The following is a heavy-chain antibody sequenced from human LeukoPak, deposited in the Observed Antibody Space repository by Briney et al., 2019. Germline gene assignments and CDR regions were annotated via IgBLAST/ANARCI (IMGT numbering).Heavy chain of an antibody. CDR3: AREGGFYRPLDY. J-gene: IGHJ4*02. V-gene: IGHV4-4*02. CDR1: GGSVINTNW. CDR2: VHLDGRT. D-gene: IGHD3-3*01. Sequence: SGTLSLTRGVSGGSVINTNWWTWVRQPPGKGLEWIGEVHLDGRTNYNPSLESRLTMSVDVSENQVSLKLTSVTAADTAVHYCAREGGFYRPLDYSGEGTVVPVSS.